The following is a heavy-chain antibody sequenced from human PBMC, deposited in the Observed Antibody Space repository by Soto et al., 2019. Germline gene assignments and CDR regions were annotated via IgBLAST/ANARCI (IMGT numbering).Heavy chain of an antibody. V-gene: IGHV4-59*01. D-gene: IGHD2-2*01. CDR1: GGSISSYW. CDR2: IYYSGST. Sequence: SETLSLTCTVSGGSISSYWWSWIRQPPGRGLEWIGYIYYSGSTNYNPSLKSRVTISLDTSKSQFSLKLGSVTAADTAVYYCARVYCSSTSCYYTFDPWGQGTLVTVSS. CDR3: ARVYCSSTSCYYTFDP. J-gene: IGHJ5*02.